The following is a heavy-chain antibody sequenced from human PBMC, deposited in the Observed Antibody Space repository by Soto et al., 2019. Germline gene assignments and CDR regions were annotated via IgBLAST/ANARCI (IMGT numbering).Heavy chain of an antibody. CDR3: ARDFSPRDYDSSGYYYADDY. CDR1: GYTFTSYG. Sequence: ASVKVSCKASGYTFTSYGISWVRQAPGQGLEWMGRISAYNGNTNYAQKLQGRVTMTTDTSTSTAYMELRSLRSDDTAVYYCARDFSPRDYDSSGYYYADDYWGQGTLVTVSS. J-gene: IGHJ4*02. D-gene: IGHD3-22*01. CDR2: ISAYNGNT. V-gene: IGHV1-18*01.